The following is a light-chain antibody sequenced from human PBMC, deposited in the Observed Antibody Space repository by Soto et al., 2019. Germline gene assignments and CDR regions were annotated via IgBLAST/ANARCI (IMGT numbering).Light chain of an antibody. CDR1: QGIRND. V-gene: IGKV1-6*01. Sequence: AIQVTQSPSSLSASVGDRVTITCRASQGIRNDLGWYQQKPGKAPKLLIYAASSLQSGVPSRFSGSRSGTDFTLTISSLQPEDFATYYCLQDYNYPITFGQRTRLEIK. CDR2: AAS. J-gene: IGKJ5*01. CDR3: LQDYNYPIT.